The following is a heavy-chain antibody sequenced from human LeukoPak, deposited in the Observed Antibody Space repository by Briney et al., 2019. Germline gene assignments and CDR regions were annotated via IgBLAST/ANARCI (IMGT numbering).Heavy chain of an antibody. CDR3: ARDRYGDYDFDY. CDR1: GFTFTGYA. D-gene: IGHD4-17*01. J-gene: IGHJ4*02. Sequence: PGGSMRLSCAASGFTFTGYAMSWVRQAPGKGLEWVSAISGSGHSTDYADSVKGRFTISRDNANNSLYLQMNSLRAEDTAVYYCARDRYGDYDFDYWGQGTLVTVSS. CDR2: ISGSGHST. V-gene: IGHV3-23*01.